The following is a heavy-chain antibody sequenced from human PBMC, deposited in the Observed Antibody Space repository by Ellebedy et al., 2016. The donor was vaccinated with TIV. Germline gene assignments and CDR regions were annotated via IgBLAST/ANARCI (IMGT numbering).Heavy chain of an antibody. Sequence: AASVKVSCKASGYTFTSYFMHWVRQAPGQGFEWMGIINPSVGSTTYAQKLQGRVTMTRDTSTRTVYMELSSLRSEDTAVYYCARARSSGRLHTPDYWGQGTLVTVSS. CDR2: INPSVGST. CDR3: ARARSSGRLHTPDY. J-gene: IGHJ4*02. V-gene: IGHV1-46*04. D-gene: IGHD6-19*01. CDR1: GYTFTSYF.